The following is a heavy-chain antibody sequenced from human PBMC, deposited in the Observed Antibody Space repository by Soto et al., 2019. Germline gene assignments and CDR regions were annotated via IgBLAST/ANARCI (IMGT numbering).Heavy chain of an antibody. D-gene: IGHD6-19*01. J-gene: IGHJ4*02. V-gene: IGHV4-39*01. CDR2: IYFSGST. CDR1: GDSVNSDNYY. Sequence: PWETLSLTCDVFGDSVNSDNYYWTWIRQPPGKDLEWIGNIYFSGSTYYNPSLNSRVTLSIDTSKNHFSLKLTSVTAADTAMYYCARHRAVAGLDYWGQGTLVTVSS. CDR3: ARHRAVAGLDY.